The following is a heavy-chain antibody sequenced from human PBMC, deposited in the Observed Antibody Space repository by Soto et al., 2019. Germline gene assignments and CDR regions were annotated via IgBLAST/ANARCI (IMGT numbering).Heavy chain of an antibody. CDR3: VRIRYQLPSSVLWLDP. Sequence: QVQLQQWGAGLLKPSETLSLTCAVYGGFLSESYWTWIRQPPGKGLEWIGEINHFGGTNYNPSLKRRVTMSVDTSQNQFSLRLISVTAADTAMYFCVRIRYQLPSSVLWLDPWGQGTPVTVSS. D-gene: IGHD3-16*01. V-gene: IGHV4-34*01. CDR1: GGFLSESY. J-gene: IGHJ5*02. CDR2: INHFGGT.